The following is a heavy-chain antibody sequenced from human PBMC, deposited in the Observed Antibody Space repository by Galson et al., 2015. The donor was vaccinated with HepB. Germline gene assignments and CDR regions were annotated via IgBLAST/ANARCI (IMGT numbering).Heavy chain of an antibody. D-gene: IGHD5-12*01. CDR3: AKARQYRGNWLFDS. V-gene: IGHV3-23*01. CDR2: VSSSGTNT. Sequence: SLRLSCAASGFTFSASVITWVRQAPGKGLEWVSTVSSSGTNTYYADSVKGRFTISRDNSKNTVYLEMNSLRAEDTAVYYCAKARQYRGNWLFDSWGQGTLVTVSS. J-gene: IGHJ4*02. CDR1: GFTFSASV.